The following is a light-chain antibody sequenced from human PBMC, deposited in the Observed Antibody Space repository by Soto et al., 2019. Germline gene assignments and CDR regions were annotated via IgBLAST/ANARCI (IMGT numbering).Light chain of an antibody. Sequence: QSALTQPASVSGSPGQSITISCTGSNSDIGAYNFVSWYQQHPGKAPKVMIYEVTYRPSGVSNRFSASKSGNTASLTISGLQAEDEADYYCASYTTSATWVFGGGTKITVL. CDR1: NSDIGAYNF. J-gene: IGLJ3*02. CDR3: ASYTTSATWV. CDR2: EVT. V-gene: IGLV2-14*01.